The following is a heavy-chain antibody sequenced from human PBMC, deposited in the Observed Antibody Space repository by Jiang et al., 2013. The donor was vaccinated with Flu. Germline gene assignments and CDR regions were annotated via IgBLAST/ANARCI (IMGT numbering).Heavy chain of an antibody. V-gene: IGHV4-38-2*01. CDR3: ARGGIDDFWSGYYNYFDY. Sequence: LTCAVSGYSISSGYYWGWIRQPPGKGLEWIGSIYHSGSTYYNPSLKSRVTTSVDTSKNQFSLKLSSVTAADTAVYYCARGGIDDFWSGYYNYFDYWGQGTLVTVSS. CDR2: IYHSGST. CDR1: GYSISSGYY. D-gene: IGHD3-3*01. J-gene: IGHJ4*02.